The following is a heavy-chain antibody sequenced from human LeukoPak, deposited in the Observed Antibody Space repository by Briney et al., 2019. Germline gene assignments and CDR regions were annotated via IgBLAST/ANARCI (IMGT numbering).Heavy chain of an antibody. Sequence: GGPLRLSCAASGFTFDTYAESGVRQPPGRGREWVSSIRGSADCTYYADSVKGRFTISRDNSKKTLYLQINSLRAEDTAGYYFAKRVRVGYVSNWFDPWRQGTLVSVPS. CDR2: IRGSADCT. CDR3: AKRVRVGYVSNWFDP. V-gene: IGHV3-23*01. J-gene: IGHJ5*02. D-gene: IGHD1-1*01. CDR1: GFTFDTYA.